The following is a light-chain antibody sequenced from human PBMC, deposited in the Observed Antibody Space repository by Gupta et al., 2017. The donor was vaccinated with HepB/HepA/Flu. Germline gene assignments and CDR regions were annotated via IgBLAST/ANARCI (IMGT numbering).Light chain of an antibody. CDR1: QSISSY. V-gene: IGKV1-39*01. Sequence: IQLTQSPSSLSASVGDRVTITCRASQSISSYLNWYQQKPGKAPKLLIYAASSLQSGVPSRFSGSGSGTDFTLTISSLQPEDFATYYCQQSYSTPWTCGQGTKVEIK. CDR2: AAS. J-gene: IGKJ1*01. CDR3: QQSYSTPWT.